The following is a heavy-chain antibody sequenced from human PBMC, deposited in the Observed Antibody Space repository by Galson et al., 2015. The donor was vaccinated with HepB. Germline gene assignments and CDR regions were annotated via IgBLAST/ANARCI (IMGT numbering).Heavy chain of an antibody. V-gene: IGHV3-53*01. Sequence: SLRLSCAASGFIVSRNYMTWVRQAPGRGLEWVSLIYSAGNTNYAASVKGRFTTSRDNSKNTVYLQMNSLRVEDTAAYYCARVWGGFGNDTFDIWGQGTMVTVS. J-gene: IGHJ3*02. CDR2: IYSAGNT. CDR1: GFIVSRNY. D-gene: IGHD3-10*01. CDR3: ARVWGGFGNDTFDI.